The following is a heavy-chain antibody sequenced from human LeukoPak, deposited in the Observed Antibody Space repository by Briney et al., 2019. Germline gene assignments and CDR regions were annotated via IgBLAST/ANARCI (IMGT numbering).Heavy chain of an antibody. CDR3: ARDWTGGSHDY. Sequence: ASVKVSCKASGYTITAYYIHWVRQAPGQGLEWMGQINPKSGGTKYAQKFQGRVTMTRDTSSNTTYMELSGLRSDDTTMYYCARDWTGGSHDYWGQGTLVTVSS. J-gene: IGHJ4*02. CDR1: GYTITAYY. V-gene: IGHV1-2*06. D-gene: IGHD1-26*01. CDR2: INPKSGGT.